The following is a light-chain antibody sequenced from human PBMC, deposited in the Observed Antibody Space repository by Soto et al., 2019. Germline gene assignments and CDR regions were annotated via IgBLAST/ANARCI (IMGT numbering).Light chain of an antibody. V-gene: IGKV1-5*01. CDR1: QTISSC. Sequence: DIQMTQSPSTLSGSVGDRVTITCRASQTISSCLAWYQQKPGKGPKLLISDASSLESGVPSRFSGSGSGTEFTLTISSLQPDDFATYYCQQYNSYSLWTFGQGTKVDIK. J-gene: IGKJ1*01. CDR3: QQYNSYSLWT. CDR2: DAS.